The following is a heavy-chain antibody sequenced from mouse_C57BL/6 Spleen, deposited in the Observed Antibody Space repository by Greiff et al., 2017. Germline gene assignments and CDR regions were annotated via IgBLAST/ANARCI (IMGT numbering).Heavy chain of an antibody. CDR3: ARDSSGPRFAY. J-gene: IGHJ3*01. CDR2: ISSGSSTI. V-gene: IGHV5-17*01. D-gene: IGHD3-2*02. CDR1: GFTFSDYG. Sequence: EVNVVESGGGLVKPGGSLKLSCAASGFTFSDYGMHWVRQAPEKGLEWVAYISSGSSTIYYADTVKGRFTISRDNAKNTLFLQMTSLRSEDTAMYYCARDSSGPRFAYWGQGTLVTVSA.